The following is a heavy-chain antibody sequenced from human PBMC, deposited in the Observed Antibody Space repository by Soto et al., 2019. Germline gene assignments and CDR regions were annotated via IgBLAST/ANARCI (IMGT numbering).Heavy chain of an antibody. J-gene: IGHJ4*02. CDR3: ARGGHWGSHLLFDY. V-gene: IGHV1-2*04. CDR1: GYTFTGYY. CDR2: INPNSGGT. D-gene: IGHD7-27*01. Sequence: ASVKVSCKASGYTFTGYYMHWVRQAPGQGLEWMGWINPNSGGTNYAQKFQGWVTMTRDTSISTAYMELSRLRSDDTAVYYCARGGHWGSHLLFDYWGQGTLVTVSS.